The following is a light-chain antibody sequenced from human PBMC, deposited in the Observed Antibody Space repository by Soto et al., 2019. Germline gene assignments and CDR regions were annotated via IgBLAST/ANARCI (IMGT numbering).Light chain of an antibody. Sequence: DIQMTQSPSSLSASVGNRVTITCRASQGISNYLAWYQQKPGKVPKLLIYAASTLQSGVPSRFSGSGSGTDCTLTITSLHPEDVATYYCQKYSSARWTVGQGTKVEI. V-gene: IGKV1-27*01. J-gene: IGKJ1*01. CDR3: QKYSSARWT. CDR2: AAS. CDR1: QGISNY.